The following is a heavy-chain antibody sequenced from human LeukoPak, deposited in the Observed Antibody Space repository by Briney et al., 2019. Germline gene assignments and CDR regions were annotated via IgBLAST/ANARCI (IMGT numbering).Heavy chain of an antibody. CDR1: GGSISSSSYY. CDR2: IYYSGST. D-gene: IGHD3-10*01. Sequence: SETLSLTCTVSGGSISSSSYYWGWIRQPPGKGLEWIGSIYYSGSTYYNPSLKSRVTISVDTSKNQFSLKLSSVTAADTAVYYCARHSKRLLWFGELFFDYWGQGTLVTVSS. J-gene: IGHJ4*02. CDR3: ARHSKRLLWFGELFFDY. V-gene: IGHV4-39*01.